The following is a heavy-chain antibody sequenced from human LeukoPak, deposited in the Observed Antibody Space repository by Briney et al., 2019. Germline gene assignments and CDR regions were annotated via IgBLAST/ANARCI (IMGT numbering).Heavy chain of an antibody. CDR3: ARPSPPGDGYNPCDY. V-gene: IGHV3-30-3*01. J-gene: IGHJ4*02. CDR1: GFTFSSYA. D-gene: IGHD5-24*01. CDR2: ISYDGSNK. Sequence: GGSLRLSCAASGFTFSSYAMHWVRQAPGKGLEWVAVISYDGSNKYYADSVKGRFTISRDNSKNTLYLQMNSLRAEDTAVYYCARPSPPGDGYNPCDYWGPGALVIVSS.